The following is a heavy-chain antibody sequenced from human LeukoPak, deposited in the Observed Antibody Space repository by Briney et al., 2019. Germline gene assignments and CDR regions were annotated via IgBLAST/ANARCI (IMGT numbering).Heavy chain of an antibody. Sequence: GGSLRLSCAASGFTFSSYGMHWVRQAPGKGLEWVAVIWYDGSNKYYADSVKDRFTISRDNSKNTLYLQMNSLRAEDTAVYYCARDKTIGRQWLVRGYFDYWGQGTLVTVSS. V-gene: IGHV3-33*01. CDR3: ARDKTIGRQWLVRGYFDY. J-gene: IGHJ4*02. CDR2: IWYDGSNK. D-gene: IGHD6-19*01. CDR1: GFTFSSYG.